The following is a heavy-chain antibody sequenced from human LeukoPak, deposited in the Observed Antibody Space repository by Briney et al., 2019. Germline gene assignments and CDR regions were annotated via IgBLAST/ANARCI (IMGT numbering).Heavy chain of an antibody. V-gene: IGHV4-38-2*02. CDR2: AYHTGST. CDR1: GYSISSGYY. J-gene: IGHJ4*02. CDR3: VRAEVTTSSLDS. D-gene: IGHD4-17*01. Sequence: SETLSLTCTVSGYSISSGYYWGWIRQPPGKGLEWIGNAYHTGSTYHNPSLKSRITVSLDTSKNQFSLKLRSVTAADTALYYCVRAEVTTSSLDSWGQGTLVIVSS.